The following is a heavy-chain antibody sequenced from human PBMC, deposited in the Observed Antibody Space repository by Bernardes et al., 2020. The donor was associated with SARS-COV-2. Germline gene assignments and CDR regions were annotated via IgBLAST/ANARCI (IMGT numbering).Heavy chain of an antibody. CDR1: GDSLSNSF. CDR2: IYTSGST. V-gene: IGHV4-4*07. CDR3: ATLSSTRYGMDV. Sequence: SETLSLTCAVSGDSLSNSFWSWIRQPAGKGLEWIGRIYTSGSTNYNPSLKSRVTMSVDTSKNQFSLKLSSVTAADTAVYYCATLSSTRYGMDVWGQGTTVTVS. J-gene: IGHJ6*02. D-gene: IGHD2-2*01.